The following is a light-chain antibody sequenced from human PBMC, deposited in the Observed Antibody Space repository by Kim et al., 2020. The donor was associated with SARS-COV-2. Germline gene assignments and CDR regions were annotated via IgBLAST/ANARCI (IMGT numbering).Light chain of an antibody. V-gene: IGLV2-23*02. CDR1: SRDVGSYNL. CDR3: CSYAGSSTLV. CDR2: EVS. Sequence: GRSLTISCTGTSRDVGSYNLVSWYQQHQGKAPKLMIYEVSKRPSGVSNRFSGSKSGNTASLTISGLQAEDEADYYCCSYAGSSTLVFGGGTQLTVL. J-gene: IGLJ3*02.